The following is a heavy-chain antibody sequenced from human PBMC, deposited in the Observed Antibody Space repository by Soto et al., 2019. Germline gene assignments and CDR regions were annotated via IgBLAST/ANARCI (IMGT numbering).Heavy chain of an antibody. CDR2: INPSGGST. D-gene: IGHD6-13*01. CDR1: GYTFTSYY. Sequence: ASVKVSCKASGYTFTSYYMHWVRQAPGQGLEWMGIINPSGGSTSYAQKFQGRVTMTRDTSTSTVYMELSSLRSEDTAVYYCARESAGTLFYYYYYYGMDVWGQGTTVTVSS. V-gene: IGHV1-46*01. CDR3: ARESAGTLFYYYYYYGMDV. J-gene: IGHJ6*02.